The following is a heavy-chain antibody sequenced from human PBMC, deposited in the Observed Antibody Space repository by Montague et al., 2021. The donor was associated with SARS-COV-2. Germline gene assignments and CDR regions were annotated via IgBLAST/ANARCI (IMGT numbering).Heavy chain of an antibody. V-gene: IGHV4-31*03. Sequence: TLSLTCTVSGGSISSGGYYWSWIRQHPGKGLEWIGYIYYSGSTYYNPSLKSRVTISVDTSKNQFSLKLSSVTAADTAVYYCARASSITIFGVVNQFDYWGQGTTVTVSS. CDR2: IYYSGST. CDR3: ARASSITIFGVVNQFDY. D-gene: IGHD3-3*01. J-gene: IGHJ4*03. CDR1: GGSISSGGYY.